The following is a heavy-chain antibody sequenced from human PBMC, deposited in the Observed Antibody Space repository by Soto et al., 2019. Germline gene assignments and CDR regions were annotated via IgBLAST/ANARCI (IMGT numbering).Heavy chain of an antibody. J-gene: IGHJ5*02. Sequence: QVQLQQSGPGLLKPSQTLSLTCAISGDSVSSSSGAWNWIRQSPSRGLEWLGRTYYRSKWFNDYAVSVKSRATINPDTSKNQFSLQLNSVTPEDTAVYYGAREDSVWFDPWGQGTLVTVSS. CDR3: AREDSVWFDP. CDR1: GDSVSSSSGA. CDR2: TYYRSKWFN. D-gene: IGHD2-21*01. V-gene: IGHV6-1*01.